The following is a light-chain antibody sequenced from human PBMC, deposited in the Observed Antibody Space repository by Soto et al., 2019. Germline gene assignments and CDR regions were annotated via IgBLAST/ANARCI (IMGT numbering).Light chain of an antibody. J-gene: IGKJ1*01. Sequence: DIHMTQSPSTVSASVLDIVTITFLASQSISSWLAWYQQKPGKAPKLLIYDASSLESGVPSRFSGSGSATEFTLTISSLQTDDFATYYCQQYNNYWTFGQGTKVDIK. CDR3: QQYNNYWT. CDR2: DAS. CDR1: QSISSW. V-gene: IGKV1-5*01.